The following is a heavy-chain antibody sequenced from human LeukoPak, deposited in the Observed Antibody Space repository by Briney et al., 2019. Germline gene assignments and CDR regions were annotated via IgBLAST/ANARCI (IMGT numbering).Heavy chain of an antibody. D-gene: IGHD3-10*01. CDR2: IIPIFGTT. CDR1: GGIFSGSA. Sequence: VASVKVSCTASGGIFSGSAISWVRQAPGQGLEWMGAIIPIFGTTNYAQKFQGRVTITADESTTSTYMELSSLTSEDTAVYFCARGHGSGSDLYYYYGMDVWGQGTPVTVSS. CDR3: ARGHGSGSDLYYYYGMDV. J-gene: IGHJ6*02. V-gene: IGHV1-69*13.